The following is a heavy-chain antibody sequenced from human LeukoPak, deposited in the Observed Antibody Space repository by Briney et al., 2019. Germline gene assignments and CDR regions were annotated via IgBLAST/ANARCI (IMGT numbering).Heavy chain of an antibody. CDR1: GFTFRSYA. Sequence: PGGSLRLSCAASGFTFRSYAMYWVRQAPGKGLEWVSGISGSGGSTFYADSVKGRFTISRENSENTVYLQMNSLRAGDTAVYYCARAYSGTYSGIDYWGQGTLVTVSS. D-gene: IGHD1-26*01. V-gene: IGHV3-23*01. CDR2: ISGSGGST. J-gene: IGHJ4*02. CDR3: ARAYSGTYSGIDY.